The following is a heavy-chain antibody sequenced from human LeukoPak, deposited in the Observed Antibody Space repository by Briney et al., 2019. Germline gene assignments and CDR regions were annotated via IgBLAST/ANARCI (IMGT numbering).Heavy chain of an antibody. Sequence: GESLKISCKGSGYSFTTYWIGWVRQMPGKGLEWMVIIYPGDSETRYSPSFQGQVTISADKSISTAYLQWSSLKASDTAMYFCARGDYNPFYFDYWGQGTLVTVSS. CDR2: IYPGDSET. D-gene: IGHD4-11*01. J-gene: IGHJ4*02. CDR1: GYSFTTYW. CDR3: ARGDYNPFYFDY. V-gene: IGHV5-51*01.